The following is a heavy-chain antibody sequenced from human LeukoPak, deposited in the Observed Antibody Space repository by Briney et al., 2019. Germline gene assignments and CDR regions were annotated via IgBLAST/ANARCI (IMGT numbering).Heavy chain of an antibody. CDR2: ISYDGSNK. CDR3: ATGEMATMLDY. V-gene: IGHV3-30-3*01. CDR1: GFTFSSYA. Sequence: GGSLRLSCAASGFTFSSYAMRWVRQAPGKGLEWVAVISYDGSNKYYADSVKGRFTISRDNSKNTLYLQMNSLRAEDTAVYYCATGEMATMLDYWGQGTLVTVSS. J-gene: IGHJ4*02. D-gene: IGHD5-24*01.